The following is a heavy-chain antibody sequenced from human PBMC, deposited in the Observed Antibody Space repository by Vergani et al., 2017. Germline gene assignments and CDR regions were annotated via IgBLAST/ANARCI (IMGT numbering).Heavy chain of an antibody. CDR3: VKDISTYSSGVLDS. CDR1: GFTFDDFA. D-gene: IGHD6-19*01. CDR2: LSWNGGLV. J-gene: IGHJ4*02. V-gene: IGHV3-9*01. Sequence: EVQLLESGGDLVQPGGSLRLSCAASGFTFDDFAVHWVRQAPGRGLEWVSGLSWNGGLVNYADSVKGRFTISRDNAKNSLFLQMNGLRSEDTALYYCVKDISTYSSGVLDSWGQGTLVTVSS.